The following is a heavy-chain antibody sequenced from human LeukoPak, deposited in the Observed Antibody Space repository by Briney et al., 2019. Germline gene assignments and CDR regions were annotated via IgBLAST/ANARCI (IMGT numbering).Heavy chain of an antibody. V-gene: IGHV4-39*07. Sequence: SETLSLTCTVSGGSISSSSYYWGWIRQPPGKGLEWIGSIYYSGSTYYNPSLKSRVTISVDTSKNQFSLKLSSVTAADTAVYYCARGAYPYRNWFDPWGQGTLVTVSS. D-gene: IGHD3-16*01. CDR3: ARGAYPYRNWFDP. CDR1: GGSISSSSYY. CDR2: IYYSGST. J-gene: IGHJ5*02.